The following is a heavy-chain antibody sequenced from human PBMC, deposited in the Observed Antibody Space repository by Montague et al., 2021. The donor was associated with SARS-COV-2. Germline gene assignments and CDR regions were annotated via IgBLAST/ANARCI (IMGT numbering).Heavy chain of an antibody. V-gene: IGHV3-23*01. CDR2: IGGSGDX. CDR1: GFTSGFIFRKVA. CDR3: AKEMGHGRPFDY. Sequence: SLRLSCEASGFTSGFIFRKVAMSWVRQAPGKGLEWVSAIGGSGDXYYADSVKGRFAISRDNSKNTLYLQMNSLRADDTAVYYCAKEMGHGRPFDYWGQGALVTVSS. D-gene: IGHD2-15*01. J-gene: IGHJ4*02.